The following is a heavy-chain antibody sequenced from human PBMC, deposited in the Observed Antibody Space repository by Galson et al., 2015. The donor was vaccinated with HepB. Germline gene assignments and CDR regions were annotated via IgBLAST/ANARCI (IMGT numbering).Heavy chain of an antibody. CDR3: ASSYLDTSGYLPDAFDL. V-gene: IGHV1-2*02. CDR2: INPKRGDT. J-gene: IGHJ3*01. Sequence: SVKVSCKASGYTFTGYYMHWVRQAPGQGLEWMGWINPKRGDTNYAQKFQGRVTMTRDTSISTAYMELSRLRSDDTAVYYCASSYLDTSGYLPDAFDLWGQGTRVTVSS. CDR1: GYTFTGYY. D-gene: IGHD3-22*01.